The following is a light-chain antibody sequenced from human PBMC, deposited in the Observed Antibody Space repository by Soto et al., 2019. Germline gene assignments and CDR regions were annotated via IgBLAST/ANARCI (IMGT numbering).Light chain of an antibody. V-gene: IGKV3-20*01. CDR2: GAS. J-gene: IGKJ1*01. CDR3: QQYGSSPWT. Sequence: EIVLTQSPGTLSLSPGERATLSCRASQSVSSSYLAWYQQKPGQAPRLLIYGASSRATGIPDRFSGSGSGTDFTLTICRPEPEDFAVYCCQQYGSSPWTFGQGTKVEIK. CDR1: QSVSSSY.